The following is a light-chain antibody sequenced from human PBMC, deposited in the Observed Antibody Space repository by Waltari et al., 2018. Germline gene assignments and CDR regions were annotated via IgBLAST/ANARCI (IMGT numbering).Light chain of an antibody. Sequence: EIVLTQSPATLSLSPGDTATLSCRANQSVNSFLGWYQHKLGQAPRLLIYDTSNRATGVPARFSGSGSGTDFALTISSLQSEDFALYYCQHYNDWLPTFGQGTRLEIK. CDR1: QSVNSF. J-gene: IGKJ5*01. V-gene: IGKV3-11*01. CDR3: QHYNDWLPT. CDR2: DTS.